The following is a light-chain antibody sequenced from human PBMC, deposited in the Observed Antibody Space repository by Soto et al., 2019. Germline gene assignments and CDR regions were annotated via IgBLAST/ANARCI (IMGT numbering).Light chain of an antibody. J-gene: IGKJ5*01. Sequence: DIQMTQSPSSLSASVGDRVTITCRASQSISTFVNWYQQKPGKAPKLLTFAASNLQSGVQSRFSGGGSGTDFTLTITTLQLEDFATYYCQQSYNTPPITFGQGTRLEIK. CDR1: QSISTF. CDR3: QQSYNTPPIT. V-gene: IGKV1-39*01. CDR2: AAS.